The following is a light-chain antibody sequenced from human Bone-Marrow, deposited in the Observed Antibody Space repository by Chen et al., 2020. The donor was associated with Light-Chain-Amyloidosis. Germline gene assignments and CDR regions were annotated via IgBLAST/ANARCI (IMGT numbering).Light chain of an antibody. V-gene: IGKV2-28*01. J-gene: IGKJ3*01. Sequence: DIVMTQSPLSLPVTPGEPASISCRSCQSLLHSNGYNYLDWYLQKPGQSPQLLIYLGSNRASGVPDRFSGSGSGTDFTLKISRVEAEDVGVYYCMQALQTPITFGPGTKVDIK. CDR2: LGS. CDR1: QSLLHSNGYNY. CDR3: MQALQTPIT.